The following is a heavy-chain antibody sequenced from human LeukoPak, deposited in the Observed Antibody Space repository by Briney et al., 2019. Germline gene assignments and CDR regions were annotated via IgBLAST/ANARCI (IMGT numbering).Heavy chain of an antibody. Sequence: TGGSLRLTCAASGFTFSSYAMSWVRQAPGKGLEWVSAISGSGGSTYYADSAKGRFTISRDNSKNTLYLQMNSLRAEDTAVYYCARVVVPAAYDYWGQGTLVTVSS. CDR3: ARVVVPAAYDY. D-gene: IGHD2-2*01. CDR1: GFTFSSYA. J-gene: IGHJ4*02. CDR2: ISGSGGST. V-gene: IGHV3-23*01.